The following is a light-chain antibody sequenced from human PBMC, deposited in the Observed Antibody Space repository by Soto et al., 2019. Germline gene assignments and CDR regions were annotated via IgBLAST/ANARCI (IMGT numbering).Light chain of an antibody. Sequence: EIVLTQSPGTLSVSPGERATLSCRASQTISSNNLAWYQQKPGQAPSLLLYGTSSRATGIPDRFSGSGSGTDFTLTISRLEPEDSAIYYCQQYGSWTFGQGTKVEIK. V-gene: IGKV3-20*01. J-gene: IGKJ1*01. CDR2: GTS. CDR1: QTISSNN. CDR3: QQYGSWT.